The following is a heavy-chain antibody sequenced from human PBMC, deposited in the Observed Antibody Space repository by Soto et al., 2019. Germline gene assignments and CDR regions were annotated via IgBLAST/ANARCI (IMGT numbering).Heavy chain of an antibody. Sequence: EVQLLESGGGLVQPGGSLRLSCAASGFTFSSYAMSWVRQAPGKGLEWVSAISGSGGSTYYADSVKGRFTISRDNSKNTRYLQMNSLRAEDTAEYYCAKDRVLPSLEGFDYWGQGTLVTVSS. J-gene: IGHJ4*02. V-gene: IGHV3-23*01. CDR1: GFTFSSYA. CDR3: AKDRVLPSLEGFDY. CDR2: ISGSGGST.